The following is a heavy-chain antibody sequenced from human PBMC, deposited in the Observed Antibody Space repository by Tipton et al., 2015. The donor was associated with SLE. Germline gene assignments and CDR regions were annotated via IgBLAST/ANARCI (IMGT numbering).Heavy chain of an antibody. CDR1: GDSIRSGYYY. Sequence: LRLSCTVSGDSIRSGYYYWSWIRQPAGKGLEWIGYIYHSGNTYYNPSLKSRVTISVDTSKNQFSLKLSSVTAADTAVYYCARDFWSGYGSFDYWGQGALVTVSS. CDR3: ARDFWSGYGSFDY. J-gene: IGHJ4*02. D-gene: IGHD3-3*01. V-gene: IGHV4-61*01. CDR2: IYHSGNT.